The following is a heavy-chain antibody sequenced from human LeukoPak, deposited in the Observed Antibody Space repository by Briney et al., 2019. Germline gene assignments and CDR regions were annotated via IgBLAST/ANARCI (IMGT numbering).Heavy chain of an antibody. CDR2: IKLDGSEK. D-gene: IGHD3-3*01. V-gene: IGHV3-7*03. CDR1: GFTFGKYW. Sequence: PGGSLRLSCVASGFTFGKYWMSWVRQAPGKGLEWVANIKLDGSEKNYVDSVKGRFTISRENTKNSLYLQMNSLRVEDTAVFYCARDQYDTWSRRGNFDSWGQGTLVTVSS. J-gene: IGHJ4*02. CDR3: ARDQYDTWSRRGNFDS.